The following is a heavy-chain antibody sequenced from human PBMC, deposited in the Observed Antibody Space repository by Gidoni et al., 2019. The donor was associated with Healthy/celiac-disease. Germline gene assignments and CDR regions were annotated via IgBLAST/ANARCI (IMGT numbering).Heavy chain of an antibody. J-gene: IGHJ5*02. D-gene: IGHD3-10*01. CDR3: ARARVYYGSGSYP. V-gene: IGHV4-34*01. Sequence: QVQLQQWGAGLLKPSETLSLTCTVYGGSFSGYYWSWIRQPPGKGLEWIGEINHSGSTNYNPSLKSRVTISVDTSKNQFSLKLSSVTAADTAVYYCARARVYYGSGSYPWGQGTLVTVSS. CDR2: INHSGST. CDR1: GGSFSGYY.